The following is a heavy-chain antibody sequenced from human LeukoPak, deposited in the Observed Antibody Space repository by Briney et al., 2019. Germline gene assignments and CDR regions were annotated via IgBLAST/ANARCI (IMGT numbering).Heavy chain of an antibody. Sequence: ASVKVSCKASGYTFTSYDVNWVRQATGQGPEWMGWMNPNSGNTGYAQKFQGRVTITRNTSISTAYMQLSSLRFEDTAVYYCARRVSYGDFDYWGQGTLVTVSS. CDR2: MNPNSGNT. V-gene: IGHV1-8*01. CDR3: ARRVSYGDFDY. J-gene: IGHJ4*02. CDR1: GYTFTSYD. D-gene: IGHD4-17*01.